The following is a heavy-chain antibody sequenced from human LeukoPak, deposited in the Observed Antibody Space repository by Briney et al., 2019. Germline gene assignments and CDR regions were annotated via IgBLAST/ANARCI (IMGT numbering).Heavy chain of an antibody. V-gene: IGHV3-23*01. Sequence: GGSLRLSCAASGFTVSSNYMSWVRQAPGKGLEWVSAISGSGGSTYYADSVKGRFTISRDNSKNTLYLQMNSLRAEDTAVYYCAKGWIAVAGTMYFQHWGQGTLVTVSS. CDR2: ISGSGGST. D-gene: IGHD6-19*01. CDR1: GFTVSSNY. CDR3: AKGWIAVAGTMYFQH. J-gene: IGHJ1*01.